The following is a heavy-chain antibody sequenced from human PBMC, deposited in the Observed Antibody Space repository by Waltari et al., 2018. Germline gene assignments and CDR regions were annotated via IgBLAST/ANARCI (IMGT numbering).Heavy chain of an antibody. CDR1: GFIVSSNY. V-gene: IGHV3-53*01. J-gene: IGHJ4*02. D-gene: IGHD2-8*01. Sequence: EVQLVESGGGLIHPGGSLRLSCAASGFIVSSNYMSWVRQAPGKGLEWVSVIYSGGSTYYADSVKGRFTISRDNSKNTLYLQMNSLRVEDTAVYYCARGESVYGGALDYWGQGTLVTVSP. CDR2: IYSGGST. CDR3: ARGESVYGGALDY.